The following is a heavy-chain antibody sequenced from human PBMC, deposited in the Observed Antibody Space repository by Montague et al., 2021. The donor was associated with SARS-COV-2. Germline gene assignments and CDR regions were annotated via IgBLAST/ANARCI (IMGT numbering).Heavy chain of an antibody. CDR2: IYYSGST. Sequence: TLSLTCTVSGGSISSGGYYWSWIRQHPGKGLEWIGYIYYSGSTYYNPSLKSRVTISVDTSKNQFSLKLSSVTAADTAVYYCARAGTITMIVVVIDAFDIWGQGTRVTVSS. CDR1: GGSISSGGYY. D-gene: IGHD3-22*01. CDR3: ARAGTITMIVVVIDAFDI. V-gene: IGHV4-31*03. J-gene: IGHJ3*02.